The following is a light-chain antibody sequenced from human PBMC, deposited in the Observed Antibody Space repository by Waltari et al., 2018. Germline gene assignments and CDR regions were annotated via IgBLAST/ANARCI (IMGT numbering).Light chain of an antibody. CDR2: GAS. CDR1: QSLSNW. J-gene: IGKJ1*01. V-gene: IGKV1-5*01. Sequence: DIQMTQSPSTLSASIGDRVTITCRASQSLSNWLAWYQQKPGKAPKLLIYGASSLESGVPSRFRGSGSGTEFTLTISSLQLDDFATYYCQQYNTYSRTFGQGTTVEVK. CDR3: QQYNTYSRT.